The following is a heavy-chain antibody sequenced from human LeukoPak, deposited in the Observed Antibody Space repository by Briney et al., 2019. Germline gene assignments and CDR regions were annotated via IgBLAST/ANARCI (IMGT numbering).Heavy chain of an antibody. CDR3: ARRTRNYYYGMDV. CDR2: IIPILGIA. CDR1: GGTFSSYA. V-gene: IGHV1-69*04. Sequence: ASVKVSCKASGGTFSSYAISWVRQAPRQGLEWMGRIIPILGIANYAQKFQGRVTITADKSTSTAYMELSSLRSEDTAVYYCARRTRNYYYGMDVWGQGTTVTVSS. J-gene: IGHJ6*02.